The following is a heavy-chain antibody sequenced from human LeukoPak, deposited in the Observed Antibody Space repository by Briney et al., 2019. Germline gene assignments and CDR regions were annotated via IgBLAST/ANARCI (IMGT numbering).Heavy chain of an antibody. CDR3: TLRPGHYFDY. D-gene: IGHD1-14*01. Sequence: GGSLRLSCAASGFTFSSYSMNWVRQAPGKGLEWVSYISSSSSTIYYADSAKGRFTISRDNAKNSLYLQMSSLRAEDTAVYYCTLRPGHYFDYWGQGTLVTVSS. J-gene: IGHJ4*02. V-gene: IGHV3-48*01. CDR2: ISSSSSTI. CDR1: GFTFSSYS.